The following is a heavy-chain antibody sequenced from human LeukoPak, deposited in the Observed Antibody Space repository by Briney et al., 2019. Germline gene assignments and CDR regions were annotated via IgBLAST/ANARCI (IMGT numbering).Heavy chain of an antibody. CDR2: IIPIFGTA. Sequence: KVSFKAAGGTFISYAISWVRHAPGQGLELMGVIIPIFGTANYAQKFQGRVTITADESTSTAYMELSSLRSEDTAVYYCARDDELLGYYYYGMDVWGKGTTVTVSS. V-gene: IGHV1-69*01. D-gene: IGHD2-15*01. J-gene: IGHJ6*04. CDR1: GGTFISYA. CDR3: ARDDELLGYYYYGMDV.